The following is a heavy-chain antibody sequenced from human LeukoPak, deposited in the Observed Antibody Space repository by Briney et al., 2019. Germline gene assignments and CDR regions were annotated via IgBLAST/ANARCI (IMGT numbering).Heavy chain of an antibody. CDR3: ARVFSVAGTFDY. CDR1: GGSFSIYY. Sequence: PSETLSLTCTVSGGSFSIYYWSWIRQPAGKGLEWIGRIYTSGNTYYNPSLKSRVTISVYTSKNQFSLNLSSVTAADTAVYYCARVFSVAGTFDYWGQGTLVTVSS. CDR2: IYTSGNT. J-gene: IGHJ4*02. D-gene: IGHD6-19*01. V-gene: IGHV4-4*07.